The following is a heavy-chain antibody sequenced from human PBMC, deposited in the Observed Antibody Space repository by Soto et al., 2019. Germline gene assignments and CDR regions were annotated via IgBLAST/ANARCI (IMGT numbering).Heavy chain of an antibody. Sequence: EVQLLESGGGLVQPGGFLRLSCAASGFTLNYYAINWVRQAPGKGLEWVSAITSTGDTYYVDSVKGRFTISRDNSKNTLYLQMNSLRAEDTAVYYCAKEIAASATLWLDPWGQGTLVTVSS. CDR1: GFTLNYYA. V-gene: IGHV3-23*01. CDR3: AKEIAASATLWLDP. CDR2: ITSTGDT. D-gene: IGHD6-13*01. J-gene: IGHJ5*02.